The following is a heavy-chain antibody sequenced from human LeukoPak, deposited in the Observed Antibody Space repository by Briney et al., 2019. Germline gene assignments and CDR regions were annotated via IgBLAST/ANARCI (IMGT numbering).Heavy chain of an antibody. CDR2: IWYDGSNK. CDR3: AKHHRMAARLVYFDY. J-gene: IGHJ4*02. D-gene: IGHD6-6*01. Sequence: RGSLRLSCAASGFTFSGDGMHWVREAPGKGLEWGAFIWYDGSNKYYADSVKGRFTISRDTSKNTLYLQMNSLRVEDTAVYYCAKHHRMAARLVYFDYWGQGTLVTVSS. CDR1: GFTFSGDG. V-gene: IGHV3-30*02.